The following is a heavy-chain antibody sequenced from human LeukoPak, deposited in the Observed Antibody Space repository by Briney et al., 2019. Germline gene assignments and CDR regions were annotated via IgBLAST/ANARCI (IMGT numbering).Heavy chain of an antibody. CDR3: ARDYSPPHYLDSTGYFDD. Sequence: QPGGSLRLSCAASGFTFSSYGMHWVRQAPGKGLEWVAVIWYDGSNKYYADSVKGRFTISRDNSKNTLYLQMNSLRVEDTAVYYCARDYSPPHYLDSTGYFDDWGQGTLVTVSS. CDR2: IWYDGSNK. V-gene: IGHV3-33*01. D-gene: IGHD3-22*01. J-gene: IGHJ4*02. CDR1: GFTFSSYG.